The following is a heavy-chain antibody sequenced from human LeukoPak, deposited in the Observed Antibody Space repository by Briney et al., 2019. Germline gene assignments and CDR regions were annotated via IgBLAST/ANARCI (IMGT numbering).Heavy chain of an antibody. J-gene: IGHJ4*02. Sequence: GGSLRLSCAASGFTFSDYYLSWIRQAPGKGLEWVSYISSSSILTNYADSVKGRFTISRDYAKNSLFLQMNSLRAEDTAVYYCARFRCGGDCYRSGYFDYWGQGTLVTVSS. V-gene: IGHV3-11*03. D-gene: IGHD2-21*02. CDR2: ISSSSILT. CDR3: ARFRCGGDCYRSGYFDY. CDR1: GFTFSDYY.